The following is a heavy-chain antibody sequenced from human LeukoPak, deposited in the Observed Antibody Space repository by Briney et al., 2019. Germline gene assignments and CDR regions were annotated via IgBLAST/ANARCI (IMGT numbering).Heavy chain of an antibody. CDR1: GGSISSGGYY. V-gene: IGHV4-39*01. CDR3: ARLISTYCSGI. CDR2: IYYTGVT. Sequence: SETLSLTCTVSGGSISSGGYYWAWIRQPPGKGLEWIGTIYYTGVTYYNSSLKSRVTISVDTSKNQFSLKLNSVTAADTAVYYCARLISTYCSGIWGPGTMVTVSS. J-gene: IGHJ3*02. D-gene: IGHD3-22*01.